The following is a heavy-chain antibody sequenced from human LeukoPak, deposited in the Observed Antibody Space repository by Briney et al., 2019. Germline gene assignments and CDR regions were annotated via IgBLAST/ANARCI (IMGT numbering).Heavy chain of an antibody. Sequence: GGSLRLSCEASGFTFSDYYLGWIRQAPGKGLESVSYISGSSSNTNYADSVKGRFTISRDNAKNSLYLQMNSLRAEDTAVYYCTRHPAEGDYWGQGTLVTVSS. CDR3: TRHPAEGDY. J-gene: IGHJ4*02. CDR2: ISGSSSNT. V-gene: IGHV3-11*03. D-gene: IGHD2-15*01. CDR1: GFTFSDYY.